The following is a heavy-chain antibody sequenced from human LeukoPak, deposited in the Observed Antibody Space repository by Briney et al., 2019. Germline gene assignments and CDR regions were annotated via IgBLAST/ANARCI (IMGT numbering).Heavy chain of an antibody. CDR1: GLIFSDYY. Sequence: KSGGSLRLSCAASGLIFSDYYMSWIRRAPGKGLDWVSYISSSTRYTNYADSVKGRFTISRDNARNSLYLQMNSLRAEDTAVYYCARGGDSSGYSLSLTYWGQGTLVTVSS. J-gene: IGHJ4*02. CDR2: ISSSTRYT. CDR3: ARGGDSSGYSLSLTY. V-gene: IGHV3-11*06. D-gene: IGHD3-22*01.